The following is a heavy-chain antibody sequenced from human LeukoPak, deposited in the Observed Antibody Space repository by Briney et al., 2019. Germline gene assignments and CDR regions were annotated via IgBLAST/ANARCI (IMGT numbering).Heavy chain of an antibody. J-gene: IGHJ4*02. CDR3: ARRAGGYSHPYDY. V-gene: IGHV3-53*01. CDR1: GFTVSTNY. Sequence: GGSLRLSCVVSGFTVSTNYMSWVRQAPGKGPEWVSLIYSGGSTYYADSVKGRFTISRDNSKNTLYLQMNSLRAEDTAVYYCARRAGGYSHPYDYWGQGTLVTVSS. D-gene: IGHD4-23*01. CDR2: IYSGGST.